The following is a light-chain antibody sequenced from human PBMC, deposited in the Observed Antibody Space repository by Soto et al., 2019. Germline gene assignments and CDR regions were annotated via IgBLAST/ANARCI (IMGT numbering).Light chain of an antibody. CDR1: QSVGSN. CDR3: QQYNNWS. Sequence: MTQYPGTLSMSPGERATLSCRARQSVGSNLAWYQQKPGQAPRLLIYSVSTRATGIPARFSGSGSGTELTLTISSMQSEAFAVYYCQQYNNWSFGQGTRLEIK. CDR2: SVS. J-gene: IGKJ5*01. V-gene: IGKV3-15*01.